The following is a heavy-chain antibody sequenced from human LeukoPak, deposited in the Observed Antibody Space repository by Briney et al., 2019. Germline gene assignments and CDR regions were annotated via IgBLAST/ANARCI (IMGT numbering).Heavy chain of an antibody. CDR1: GFTFSSYG. J-gene: IGHJ4*02. CDR3: AKGVQQWLTIHY. V-gene: IGHV3-30*02. Sequence: PGGSLRLSCAASGFTFSSYGMHWVRQAPGKGLEWVAFIRYDGSNKYYADSVKGRFTISRDNSKNTLYLQMDSLRVEDTAVYYCAKGVQQWLTIHYWGQGTLITVSS. D-gene: IGHD6-19*01. CDR2: IRYDGSNK.